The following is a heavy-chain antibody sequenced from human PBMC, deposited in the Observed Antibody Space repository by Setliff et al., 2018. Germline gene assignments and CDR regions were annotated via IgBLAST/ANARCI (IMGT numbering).Heavy chain of an antibody. CDR1: GYTFTNYG. V-gene: IGHV1-18*01. Sequence: GASVKVSCKASGYTFTNYGVAWVRQAPGQGLEWMGWINPYKGHTFYAHKFQDRLTMTTDTSTDTAFLDLRSLRVDDAAVYYCARDPNRVLRGLLVSWGQGTLVTVSS. D-gene: IGHD3-10*01. CDR2: INPYKGHT. J-gene: IGHJ4*02. CDR3: ARDPNRVLRGLLVS.